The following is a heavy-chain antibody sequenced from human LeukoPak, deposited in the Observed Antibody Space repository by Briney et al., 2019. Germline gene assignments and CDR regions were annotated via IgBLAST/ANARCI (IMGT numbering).Heavy chain of an antibody. CDR1: GGSISSYY. Sequence: SETLSLTCTVSGGSISSYYWSWIRQPPGKGLEWIGYIYYSGSTNYNPSLKSRVTISVDTSKDQFSLKLNSVTAADTAVYHCAGGGDSGGYYYPMFDYWGQGTLVTVSS. V-gene: IGHV4-59*01. CDR2: IYYSGST. CDR3: AGGGDSGGYYYPMFDY. J-gene: IGHJ4*02. D-gene: IGHD3-22*01.